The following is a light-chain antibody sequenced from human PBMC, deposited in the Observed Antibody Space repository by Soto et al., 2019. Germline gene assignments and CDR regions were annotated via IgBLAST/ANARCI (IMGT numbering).Light chain of an antibody. CDR2: DAS. J-gene: IGKJ4*01. CDR3: QQVNVYPST. Sequence: IQLTQSPSSLSASVGDRVTVTCRASQGISSYLGWYQQKPGKAPNLLIYDASTLHSGVPSRFSGGGSGTEFTLTISSLQPEDFATYYCQQVNVYPSTFGGGTKVDI. CDR1: QGISSY. V-gene: IGKV1-9*01.